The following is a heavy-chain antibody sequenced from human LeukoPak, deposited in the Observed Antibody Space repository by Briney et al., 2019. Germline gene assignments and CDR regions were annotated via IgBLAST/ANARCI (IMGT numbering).Heavy chain of an antibody. Sequence: GGSLRLSCAASGFSFSNSAMNWVRQAPGKGLEWVSVIYSDGRTYYADSVKGRFTISRDISKDTLFLQMTSLRAEDTAVYYCAKLKGWYGEGYFDYWGQGTLVTVSS. J-gene: IGHJ4*02. V-gene: IGHV3-53*01. CDR3: AKLKGWYGEGYFDY. CDR2: IYSDGRT. CDR1: GFSFSNSA. D-gene: IGHD3-10*01.